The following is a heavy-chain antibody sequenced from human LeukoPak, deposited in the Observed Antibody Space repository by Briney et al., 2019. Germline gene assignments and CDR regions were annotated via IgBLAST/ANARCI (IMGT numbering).Heavy chain of an antibody. CDR3: ARGLNYYGSGSYYAHSDYYYYYMDV. V-gene: IGHV3-64*01. CDR1: GFTFSSYA. CDR2: ISSNGGST. D-gene: IGHD3-10*01. J-gene: IGHJ6*03. Sequence: GGSLRLSCAASGFTFSSYAMHWVRQAPGKGLEYVSAISSNGGSTYYANSVKGRFTISRDNSKNTLYLQMGSLRAEDMAVYYCARGLNYYGSGSYYAHSDYYYYYMDVWGKGTTVTISS.